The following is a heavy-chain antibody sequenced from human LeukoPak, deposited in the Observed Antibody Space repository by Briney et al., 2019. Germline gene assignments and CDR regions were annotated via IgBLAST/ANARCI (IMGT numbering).Heavy chain of an antibody. J-gene: IGHJ6*02. D-gene: IGHD2-15*01. V-gene: IGHV4-34*01. CDR3: ARMSCSGGSCRGYYYYGMDV. CDR2: INHSGST. Sequence: SETLSLTCAVYGGSFSGYYWIWIRQPPGKGLEWIGEINHSGSTNYKPSLKSRVTISVDTSKNQFSLKLSCVTAAYTAVYYCARMSCSGGSCRGYYYYGMDVWGQGTTVTVSS. CDR1: GGSFSGYY.